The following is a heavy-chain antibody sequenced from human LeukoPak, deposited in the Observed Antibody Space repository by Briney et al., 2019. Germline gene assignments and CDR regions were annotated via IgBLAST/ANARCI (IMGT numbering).Heavy chain of an antibody. D-gene: IGHD4-17*01. CDR1: GFTVSSSY. CDR3: ARNYGDYVFIIGY. V-gene: IGHV3-53*01. J-gene: IGHJ4*02. CDR2: IYSGGSA. Sequence: GGSLRLSCATSGFTVSSSYMSWVRQAPGKGLEWVSVIYSGGSAYYADSVKGRFTISRDNSKNTLFLQMNSLRAEDTAVYYCARNYGDYVFIIGYWGQGTLVTVSS.